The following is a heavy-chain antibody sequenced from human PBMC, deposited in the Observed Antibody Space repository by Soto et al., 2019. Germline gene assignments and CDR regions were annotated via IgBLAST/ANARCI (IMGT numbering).Heavy chain of an antibody. Sequence: SVKVSCKASGYTFTSYAMNWVRQAPGQGLEWMGWINTDTGNPTYAQGFTGRFVFSLDTSVSTAYLQICSLKAEDTAVYYCARGGDYDILTGSYYYYGMDVWGQGTTVTVSS. D-gene: IGHD3-9*01. CDR3: ARGGDYDILTGSYYYYGMDV. V-gene: IGHV7-4-1*01. J-gene: IGHJ6*02. CDR1: GYTFTSYA. CDR2: INTDTGNP.